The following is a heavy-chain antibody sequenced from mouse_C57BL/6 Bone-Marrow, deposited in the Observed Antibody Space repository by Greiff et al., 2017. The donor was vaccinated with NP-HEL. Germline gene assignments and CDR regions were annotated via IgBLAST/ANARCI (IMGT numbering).Heavy chain of an antibody. V-gene: IGHV8-8*01. CDR2: IWWDDDK. Sequence: QVTLKVSGPGILQPSQTLSLTCSFSGFSLSTFGMGVGWIRQPSGKGLEWLAHIWWDDDKYYNPALKSRLTISKDTSKNQVFLKNANVDTADTATYYFARTWGYYYAMDDWGQGTSVTVYS. J-gene: IGHJ4*01. CDR1: GFSLSTFGMG. CDR3: ARTWGYYYAMDD.